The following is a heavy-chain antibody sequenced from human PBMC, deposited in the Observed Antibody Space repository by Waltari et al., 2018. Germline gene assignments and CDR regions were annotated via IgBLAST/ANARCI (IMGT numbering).Heavy chain of an antibody. V-gene: IGHV3-7*01. Sequence: VQLVESGGGLVQPGVALRLACAASGLTLRHNWMSWVRQSPGKGLEWLANIRHDGGAKDYADSAKGRFTISRDNAKNSLFLQMNSLRAEDTAVYFCARVFNDNDAADYWGQGTLVIVSS. CDR3: ARVFNDNDAADY. D-gene: IGHD1-1*01. CDR2: IRHDGGAK. CDR1: GLTLRHNW. J-gene: IGHJ4*02.